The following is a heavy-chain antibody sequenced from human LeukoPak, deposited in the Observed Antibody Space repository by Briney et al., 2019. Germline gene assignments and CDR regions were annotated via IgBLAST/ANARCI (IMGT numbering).Heavy chain of an antibody. CDR2: ISSSSSYI. D-gene: IGHD1-26*01. V-gene: IGHV3-21*01. J-gene: IGHJ4*02. Sequence: GGSLRLSCAASGFTFSDYEMNWVRQAPGKGLEWVSSISSSSSYIYYADSVKGRFTVSRNNAKNSLYLQMDSLRAEDTAVYYCARVFSGTYLNYHHFDYWGQGTLVTVSS. CDR3: ARVFSGTYLNYHHFDY. CDR1: GFTFSDYE.